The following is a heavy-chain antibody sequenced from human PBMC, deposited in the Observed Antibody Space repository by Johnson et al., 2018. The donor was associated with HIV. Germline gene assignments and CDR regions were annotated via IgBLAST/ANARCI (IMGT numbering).Heavy chain of an antibody. CDR2: ISYDGSNK. V-gene: IGHV3-30*19. D-gene: IGHD2-21*01. CDR3: AKDTGGNCGSDACDI. CDR1: GFTFSSFG. J-gene: IGHJ3*02. Sequence: QVQLVESGGGVVQPGGSLRLSCAASGFTFSSFGMHWVRQAPGKGLEWVVVISYDGSNKYYADSVKGRFTIFRDTSKSTLYLQMDSLKTEDTALYHCAKDTGGNCGSDACDIWGQGTLVTVSS.